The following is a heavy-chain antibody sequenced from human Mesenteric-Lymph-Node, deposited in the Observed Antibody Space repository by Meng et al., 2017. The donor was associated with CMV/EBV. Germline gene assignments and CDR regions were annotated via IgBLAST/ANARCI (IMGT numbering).Heavy chain of an antibody. V-gene: IGHV4-34*01. CDR3: ARHQRWLKSEGGFNY. CDR2: INHSGST. D-gene: IGHD4-23*01. CDR1: GGSFSGYY. J-gene: IGHJ4*02. Sequence: VQLQQWGAGLLKPSETLSLTCAVYGGSFSGYYWSWIRQPPGKGLEWIGEINHSGSTNYNPSLKSRVTISVDTSKNQFSLKLSSVTAADTAVYYCARHQRWLKSEGGFNYWGQGTLVTVS.